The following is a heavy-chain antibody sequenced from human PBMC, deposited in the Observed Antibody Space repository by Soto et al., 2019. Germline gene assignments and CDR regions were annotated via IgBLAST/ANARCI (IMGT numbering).Heavy chain of an antibody. V-gene: IGHV3-23*01. CDR3: ATTGVITVNYYFDC. D-gene: IGHD4-17*01. CDR1: GATFSKNA. CDR2: ITGSGTST. Sequence: PGGSLRIACSTSGATFSKNAMSWVRQAPGTGVEWVSLITGSGTSTYYADSVKGRFTNSRDNSKNTLYLQMNSLRAEDTAVYYRATTGVITVNYYFDCWGRGTLVTVSS. J-gene: IGHJ4*02.